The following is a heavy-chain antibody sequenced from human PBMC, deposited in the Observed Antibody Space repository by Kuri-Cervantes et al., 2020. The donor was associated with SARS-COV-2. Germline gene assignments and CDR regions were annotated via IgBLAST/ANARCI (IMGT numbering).Heavy chain of an antibody. Sequence: GGSLRLSCAASGFTFSSYAMSWVRQAPGKGLEWVANIKQDGSEKYYVDSVKGRFTISRDNAKNSLYLQMNSLRAEDTAVYYCARDVLGQPLDYWGQGTLVTVSS. CDR2: IKQDGSEK. CDR1: GFTFSSYA. J-gene: IGHJ4*02. V-gene: IGHV3-7*01. D-gene: IGHD3-3*02. CDR3: ARDVLGQPLDY.